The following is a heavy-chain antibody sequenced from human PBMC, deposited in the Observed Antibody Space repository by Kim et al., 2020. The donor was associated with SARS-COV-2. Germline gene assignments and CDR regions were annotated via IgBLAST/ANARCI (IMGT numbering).Heavy chain of an antibody. CDR3: AKDLPSYRYGSRGGFDY. V-gene: IGHV3-33*03. J-gene: IGHJ4*02. D-gene: IGHD3-10*01. Sequence: VKGRFTISRDKYKNTLYLQMNSLRAEDTAVYYWAKDLPSYRYGSRGGFDYWGQGTLVPVSS.